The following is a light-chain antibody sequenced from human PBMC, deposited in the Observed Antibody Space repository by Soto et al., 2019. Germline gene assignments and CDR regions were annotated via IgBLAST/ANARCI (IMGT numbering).Light chain of an antibody. CDR2: EVS. CDR1: SSDVGGYDY. J-gene: IGLJ2*01. V-gene: IGLV2-8*01. CDR3: SSYAGSNIYVV. Sequence: QSVLTQPPSASGSPGQSVTISCTGTSSDVGGYDYVSWYQQHPGKAPKLMIYEVSKRPSGVPDRFSGSKSGNTASLTVSGLQAEDEADYYCSSYAGSNIYVVLGGGTKLTVL.